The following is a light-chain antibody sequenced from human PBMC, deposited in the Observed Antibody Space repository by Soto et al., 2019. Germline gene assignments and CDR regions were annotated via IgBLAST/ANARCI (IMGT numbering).Light chain of an antibody. J-gene: IGLJ1*01. CDR2: EVS. CDR3: SSYARSNSYV. CDR1: SSDVGAYNS. V-gene: IGLV2-8*01. Sequence: QSALTQPPSASGSPGQSVTISCTGTSSDVGAYNSVSWYQQHPGKAPKLMIYEVSKRPSGVPDRFSGSKSGNTASLTVSGLQAEYEADYYCSSYARSNSYVFGPGTKLTVL.